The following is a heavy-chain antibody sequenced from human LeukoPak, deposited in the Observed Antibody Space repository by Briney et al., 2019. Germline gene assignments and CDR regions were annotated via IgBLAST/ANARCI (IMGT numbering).Heavy chain of an antibody. D-gene: IGHD6-13*01. CDR2: IKQDGSEK. Sequence: GGSLRLSCVASGFTINSYWMNWVRQAPGKGLEWVANIKQDGSEKKYVDSVKGRFTISRDNAKNSLYLQMNNLRVEDTAVYYCAKEGVAAAQYAFDIWGQGTMVTVSS. CDR3: AKEGVAAAQYAFDI. J-gene: IGHJ3*02. V-gene: IGHV3-7*04. CDR1: GFTINSYW.